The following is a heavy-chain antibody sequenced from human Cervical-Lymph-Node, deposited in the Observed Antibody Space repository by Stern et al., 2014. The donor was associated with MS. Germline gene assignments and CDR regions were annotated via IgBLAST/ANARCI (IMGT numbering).Heavy chain of an antibody. CDR3: AKDTLYSLDGFDL. V-gene: IGHV3-9*01. D-gene: IGHD3-16*01. CDR2: ISGNSADI. J-gene: IGHJ3*01. Sequence: VQLVESGGDLVQPGGSLRLSCAASGFRFDDYEMHWVRQAPGKGLEWVSRISGNSADIAYADSVKGRFTISRDNGKKSLHLQMDSLRLEDTALYYCAKDTLYSLDGFDLWGQGTLVTVSS. CDR1: GFRFDDYE.